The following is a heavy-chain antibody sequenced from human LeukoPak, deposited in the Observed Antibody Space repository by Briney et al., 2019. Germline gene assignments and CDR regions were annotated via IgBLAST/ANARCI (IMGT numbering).Heavy chain of an antibody. D-gene: IGHD4-17*01. CDR3: ARAGNYGDYVFDS. Sequence: GGSLRLSCAASGFTFSTYAMNWVRQAPGKGLEWVSYISRRGTTMYYADSVKGRFTISRDNAKNSLYLQMNSLRAEDTAVYYCARAGNYGDYVFDSWGQGTLVTVSS. V-gene: IGHV3-48*03. CDR1: GFTFSTYA. J-gene: IGHJ4*02. CDR2: ISRRGTTM.